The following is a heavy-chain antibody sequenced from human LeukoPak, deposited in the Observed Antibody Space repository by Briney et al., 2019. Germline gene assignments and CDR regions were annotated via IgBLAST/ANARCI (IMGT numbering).Heavy chain of an antibody. D-gene: IGHD2-15*01. J-gene: IGHJ6*02. V-gene: IGHV4-39*01. CDR3: ARQGIDSSDDYYYYGMDV. Sequence: PSDPLPLTCTVSGGSLSSTTHLWRWIRQPPGKGLEWIGNVFHSGSTSYNPSLKSRVTISVDTSKTQFSLKLSSVTAADTAVYYCARQGIDSSDDYYYYGMDVWGQGTTVTVSS. CDR1: GGSLSSTTHL. CDR2: VFHSGST.